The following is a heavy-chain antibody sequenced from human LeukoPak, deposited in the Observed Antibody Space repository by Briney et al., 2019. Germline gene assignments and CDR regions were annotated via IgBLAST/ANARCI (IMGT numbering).Heavy chain of an antibody. CDR3: AVYCSGGSCRFDY. Sequence: PGGSLRLSCAASGFTFSSYSMNWVRQAPGKRLEWVSSISSSSSYIYYADSVKGRFTISRDNAKNSLYLQMNSLRAEDTAVYYCAVYCSGGSCRFDYWGQGTLVTVSS. D-gene: IGHD2-15*01. J-gene: IGHJ4*02. CDR2: ISSSSSYI. CDR1: GFTFSSYS. V-gene: IGHV3-21*01.